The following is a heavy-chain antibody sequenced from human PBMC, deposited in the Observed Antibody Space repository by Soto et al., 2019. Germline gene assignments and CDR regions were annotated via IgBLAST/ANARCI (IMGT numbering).Heavy chain of an antibody. D-gene: IGHD3-10*01. CDR1: GRSFSSDG. Sequence: QLQLEQSGPEVKKPGSSVKVSCKASGRSFSSDGVSWVRQAPGQGLGWMGGIIPVFGNTKYVQRFQGRLTITADKSTSTVYMEMSSLSSEDTAVYFCARGQYYSSGSAATSYFYFGIDVWGQGTTVIVSS. CDR3: ARGQYYSSGSAATSYFYFGIDV. CDR2: IIPVFGNT. J-gene: IGHJ6*02. V-gene: IGHV1-69*06.